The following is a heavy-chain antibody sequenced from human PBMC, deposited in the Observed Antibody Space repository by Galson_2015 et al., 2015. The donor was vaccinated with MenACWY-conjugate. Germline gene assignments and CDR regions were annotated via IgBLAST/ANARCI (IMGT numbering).Heavy chain of an antibody. CDR3: AKEQAKRPRAFDI. Sequence: SLRLSCAASGFTFSSACMNWVRQAPGKGLEWVSAISGSGGSTYYADSVKGRFTISRDNSKNTLYLQMNSLRAEDTAVYYCAKEQAKRPRAFDIWGQGTMVTVSS. CDR2: ISGSGGST. V-gene: IGHV3-23*01. CDR1: GFTFSSAC. J-gene: IGHJ3*02.